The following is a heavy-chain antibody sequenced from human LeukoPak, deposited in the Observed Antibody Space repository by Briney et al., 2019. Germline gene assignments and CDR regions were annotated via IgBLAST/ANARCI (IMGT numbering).Heavy chain of an antibody. J-gene: IGHJ3*02. D-gene: IGHD6-19*01. CDR1: GGTFSSYA. CDR3: ARSGYAWLEWRVRAFDI. V-gene: IGHV1-69*04. Sequence: SVKVSCKASGGTFSSYAISWVRQAPGQGLEWMGRIIPILGIANYAQKFQGRVTITADKSTSTAYMELSSLRSEDTAVYYCARSGYAWLEWRVRAFDIWGQGAMVTVSS. CDR2: IIPILGIA.